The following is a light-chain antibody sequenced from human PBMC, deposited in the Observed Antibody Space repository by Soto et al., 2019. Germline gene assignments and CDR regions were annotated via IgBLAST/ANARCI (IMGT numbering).Light chain of an antibody. V-gene: IGKV1-12*01. CDR1: QVIRTY. Sequence: DIQMTPSPSYVSASVGDRVTITCRASQVIRTYLAWYQQKPGKSPTLLIYATSNLQSGVHPRFSGRGSGTDFTFSIISVQPVDFATYYCQPANSFPLTFGQGTKLVIK. CDR2: ATS. CDR3: QPANSFPLT. J-gene: IGKJ2*01.